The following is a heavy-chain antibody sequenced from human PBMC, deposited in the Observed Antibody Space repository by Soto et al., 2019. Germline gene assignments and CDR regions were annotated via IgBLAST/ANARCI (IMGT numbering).Heavy chain of an antibody. V-gene: IGHV3-23*01. CDR3: AKGRGGSGSLTPRVDC. Sequence: EVQLLESGGGLVQPGGSLRLSCAASGFTFNNYVMTWVRQAPGKGLEWVSAISGGGDTTSYADSVKGRFTVSRDGSKTTLYLQMSSLRAEDTALYYCAKGRGGSGSLTPRVDCWGQGTLVTVSS. CDR1: GFTFNNYV. D-gene: IGHD3-10*01. CDR2: ISGGGDTT. J-gene: IGHJ4*02.